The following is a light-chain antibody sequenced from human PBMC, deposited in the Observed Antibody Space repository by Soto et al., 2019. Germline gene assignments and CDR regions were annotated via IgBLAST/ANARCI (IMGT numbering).Light chain of an antibody. V-gene: IGKV1-33*01. CDR2: GAS. CDR3: QHYDNLPPFT. J-gene: IGKJ3*01. Sequence: DIQMTQSPSSLSASVGDRVTITCQASQDIRKYLNWYQQKPGRAPKLLIYGASNLETGVPSRFSGSGYGTDFTFTLSSLQTEDIATYYCQHYDNLPPFTCGPGTKVAIK. CDR1: QDIRKY.